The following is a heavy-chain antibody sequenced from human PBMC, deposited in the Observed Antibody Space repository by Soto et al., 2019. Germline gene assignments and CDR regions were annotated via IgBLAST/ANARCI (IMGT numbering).Heavy chain of an antibody. D-gene: IGHD5-18*01. CDR1: GFSPSNYA. CDR2: MSYDGTNT. CDR3: ARPQRGYNYGRYYYYGLDV. V-gene: IGHV3-30-3*01. Sequence: GSLRLSCAASGFSPSNYAMHWVRQAPGKGLEWVAVMSYDGTNTYFADSVKGRFTISRDNSKNTLYLQMKSLRGEDTAVYYCARPQRGYNYGRYYYYGLDVWGRGTTVTVSS. J-gene: IGHJ6*02.